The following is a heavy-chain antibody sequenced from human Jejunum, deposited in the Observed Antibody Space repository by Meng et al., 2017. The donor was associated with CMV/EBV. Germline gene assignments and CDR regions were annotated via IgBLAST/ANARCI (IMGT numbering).Heavy chain of an antibody. V-gene: IGHV1-18*01. D-gene: IGHD1-26*01. CDR1: GYTFTSYG. Sequence: ASGYTFTSYGINWVRQAPGQGLEWMGWISAYNGNTNYAQKLQGRVTMTTDTSTSTAYMELRSLRSDDTAVYYCARDSVGATTAGYWGQGTRVTVSS. CDR2: ISAYNGNT. CDR3: ARDSVGATTAGY. J-gene: IGHJ4*02.